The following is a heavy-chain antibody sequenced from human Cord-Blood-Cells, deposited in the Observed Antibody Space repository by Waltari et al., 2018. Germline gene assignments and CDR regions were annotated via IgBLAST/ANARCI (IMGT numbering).Heavy chain of an antibody. CDR3: ARRHYTVVTPFDY. CDR2: INHSGST. Sequence: QVQLQQWGAGLLKPSETLSLTCAVYGGSFSGYYWSWIRQPPGNGLEWIVKINHSGSTNYTPSLKSLVTISGDTSNNQFSLKLISGTAADTAVYYCARRHYTVVTPFDYWGQGTLVTVSS. D-gene: IGHD2-21*02. J-gene: IGHJ4*02. V-gene: IGHV4-34*01. CDR1: GGSFSGYY.